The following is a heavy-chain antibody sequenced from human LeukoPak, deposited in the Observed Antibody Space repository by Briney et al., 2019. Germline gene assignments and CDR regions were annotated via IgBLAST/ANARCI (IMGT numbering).Heavy chain of an antibody. V-gene: IGHV4-34*01. J-gene: IGHJ6*03. CDR3: ASPRNFWSGYSYYYYMDV. CDR1: GGSFSGCY. Sequence: PSETLSLTCAVYGGSFSGCYWSWIRQPPGKGLEWIGEINHSGSTNYNPSLKRRVTISVDTSKNQFSLKLSSVTAADTAVYYCASPRNFWSGYSYYYYMDVWGKGTTVTVSS. D-gene: IGHD3-3*01. CDR2: INHSGST.